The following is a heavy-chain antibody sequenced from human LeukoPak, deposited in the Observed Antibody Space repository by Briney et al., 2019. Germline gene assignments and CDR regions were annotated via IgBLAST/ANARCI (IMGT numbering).Heavy chain of an antibody. J-gene: IGHJ4*02. CDR3: ARDGADKVFDY. D-gene: IGHD1-26*01. CDR2: IYSGGST. Sequence: GGSLRLSCAASRFTVSSNYMSWVRQAPGKGLEWVSIIYSGGSTYYADSVKGRFTISRDNSKNTLYLQMNSLRAEDTAVYYCARDGADKVFDYWGQGTLVTVSS. CDR1: RFTVSSNY. V-gene: IGHV3-53*01.